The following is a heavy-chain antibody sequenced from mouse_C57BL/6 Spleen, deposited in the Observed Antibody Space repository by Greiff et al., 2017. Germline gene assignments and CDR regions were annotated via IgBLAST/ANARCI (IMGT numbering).Heavy chain of an antibody. CDR3: ARGWGDYGSSYAMDY. Sequence: QVQLQQSGAELVKPGASVKISCKASGYAFSSYWMNWVKQRPGKGLEWIGQIYPGDGDTNYNGKVKGKATLTADKSSSTAYMQLSSLTSEDSAVYFCARGWGDYGSSYAMDYWGQGTSVTVSS. CDR1: GYAFSSYW. J-gene: IGHJ4*01. V-gene: IGHV1-80*01. D-gene: IGHD1-1*01. CDR2: IYPGDGDT.